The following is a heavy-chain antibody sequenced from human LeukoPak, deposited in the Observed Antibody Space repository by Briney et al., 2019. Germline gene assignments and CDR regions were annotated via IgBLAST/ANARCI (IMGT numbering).Heavy chain of an antibody. D-gene: IGHD1-14*01. V-gene: IGHV1-8*03. CDR2: MNPNSGHT. J-gene: IGHJ5*02. CDR3: VRAPSTRKKQSGGLWFDP. Sequence: ASVKVSCKASGYTFTGYYMHWVRQAPGQGLEWMGWMNPNSGHTGYAQKFQGKVAITMTTSIDTAYMELTSLTSQDTAVYYRVRAPSTRKKQSGGLWFDPWGQGTLITVSS. CDR1: GYTFTGYY.